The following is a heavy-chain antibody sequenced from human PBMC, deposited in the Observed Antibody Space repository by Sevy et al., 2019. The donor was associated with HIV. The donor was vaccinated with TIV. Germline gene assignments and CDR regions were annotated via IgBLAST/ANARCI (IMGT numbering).Heavy chain of an antibody. Sequence: GALRPLRGGFWFTFSNYSIRRGPQAPGEGPGGGSGINNGGSTYYADSVKGRFTISRDNSKKMVFLQMNSLRAEDTAVYYCASGDTTMITDLDYWGQGALVTVSS. CDR1: WFTFSNYS. V-gene: IGHV3-23*01. D-gene: IGHD5-18*01. J-gene: IGHJ4*02. CDR3: ASGDTTMITDLDY. CDR2: INNGGST.